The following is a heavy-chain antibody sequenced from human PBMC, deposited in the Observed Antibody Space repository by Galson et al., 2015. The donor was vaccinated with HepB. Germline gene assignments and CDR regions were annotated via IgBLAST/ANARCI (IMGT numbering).Heavy chain of an antibody. CDR2: ISYGGCNY. CDR3: ANDPAFGVIPAGWFDL. CDR1: GFTFSNCG. J-gene: IGHJ5*02. D-gene: IGHD2-2*01. Sequence: SLRLSCAASGFTFSNCGMHWVRQSPGRGLEWVTVISYGGCNYYYADSVKGRFTISRDNSKNTLHLQMNSLRPEDTAVYFGANDPAFGVIPAGWFDLWVQGTLIVVSA. V-gene: IGHV3-30*18.